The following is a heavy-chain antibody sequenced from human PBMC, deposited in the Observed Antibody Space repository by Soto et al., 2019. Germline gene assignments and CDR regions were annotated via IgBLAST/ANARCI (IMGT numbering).Heavy chain of an antibody. CDR3: ARLVACNGGSCKFDP. CDR1: GGSINSSSYF. V-gene: IGHV4-39*01. D-gene: IGHD2-15*01. CDR2: INYRRTT. J-gene: IGHJ5*02. Sequence: QLQLQESGPGLVTPSETLSLTCTVCGGSINSSSYFWAWVRESPAEVLEWIGSINYRRTTFYSASLKNRVTISIDTSRNQFSLTLNSVTAADTAVYYCARLVACNGGSCKFDPWGQGTLVTVSS.